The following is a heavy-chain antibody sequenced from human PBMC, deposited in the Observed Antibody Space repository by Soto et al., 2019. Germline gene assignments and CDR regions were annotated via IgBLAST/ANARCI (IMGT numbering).Heavy chain of an antibody. CDR1: GVSVSSGDYY. Sequence: QVQLQESGPGLVKPSQTLSLSCNVYGVSVSSGDYYWSWIRQHAGGGLEWIGYIDRSGSTYYKPSLRGRVIMSVDTSTNQIYLRRRAVTAADTAMYYCARDSGGNSENYYGVDGWGHGTTVTVSS. CDR3: ARDSGGNSENYYGVDG. D-gene: IGHD1-1*01. CDR2: IDRSGST. J-gene: IGHJ6*02. V-gene: IGHV4-31*03.